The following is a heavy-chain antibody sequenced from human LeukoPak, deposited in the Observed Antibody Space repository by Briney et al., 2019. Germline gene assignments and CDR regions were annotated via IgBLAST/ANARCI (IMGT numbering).Heavy chain of an antibody. J-gene: IGHJ4*02. V-gene: IGHV4-39*01. CDR3: VRLASGLIDY. CDR2: IHYSGST. CDR1: GGSIDNSHYY. D-gene: IGHD6-19*01. Sequence: PSETLSLTCTVSGGSIDNSHYYWGWIRQPPGEGLEWIASIHYSGSTHYNSSLKSRVTISVDTSKNQFSLKLSSVTAADTAVYYCVRLASGLIDYWGQGTLVTVSS.